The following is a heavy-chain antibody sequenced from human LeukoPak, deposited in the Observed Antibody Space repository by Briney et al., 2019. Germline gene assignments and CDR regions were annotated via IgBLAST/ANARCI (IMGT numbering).Heavy chain of an antibody. CDR1: GFTFSSNA. CDR3: AKMRWELNYFDY. CDR2: ISGSSSSGRT. V-gene: IGHV3-23*01. J-gene: IGHJ4*02. Sequence: GGSLRLSCAASGFTFSSNAMSWVRQAPGKGLEWVSAISGSSSSGRTFCAGSVKGRFTISRDNSKNTLYLQMNSLRAEDTAIYYCAKMRWELNYFDYWGQGTLVTVSS. D-gene: IGHD4-23*01.